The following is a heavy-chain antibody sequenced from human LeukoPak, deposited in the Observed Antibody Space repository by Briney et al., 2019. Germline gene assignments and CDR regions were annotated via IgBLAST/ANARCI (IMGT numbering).Heavy chain of an antibody. CDR3: ARDPRPSYDSSDYYYPGDY. CDR1: GFTFSSYS. D-gene: IGHD3-22*01. CDR2: ITSSSTYI. J-gene: IGHJ4*02. V-gene: IGHV3-21*04. Sequence: GGSLRLSXAASGFTFSSYSMNWVRQAPGKGLEWVSSITSSSTYIYYADSLKGRFTISRDNAKNSLYLQMNSLRAEDTAVYYCARDPRPSYDSSDYYYPGDYWGQGTLVTVSS.